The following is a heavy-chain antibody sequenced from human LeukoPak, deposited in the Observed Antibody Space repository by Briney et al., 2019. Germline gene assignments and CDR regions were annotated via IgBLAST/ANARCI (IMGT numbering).Heavy chain of an antibody. Sequence: GGSLRLSCAASGFIFSCYAMRWVRQAPGKGLEWVSAISGSGSTTYYAESVKGRFTISRDNSKNTLYLQMNSLRADDTAVYYCAKKVIGYCSGGSCYYDHWGQGTLVTVSS. CDR2: ISGSGSTT. CDR3: AKKVIGYCSGGSCYYDH. V-gene: IGHV3-23*01. CDR1: GFIFSCYA. J-gene: IGHJ5*02. D-gene: IGHD2-15*01.